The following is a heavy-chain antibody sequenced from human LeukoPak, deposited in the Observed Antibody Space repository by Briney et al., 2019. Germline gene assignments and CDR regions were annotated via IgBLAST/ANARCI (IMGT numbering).Heavy chain of an antibody. V-gene: IGHV3-30-3*01. D-gene: IGHD3-10*01. J-gene: IGHJ3*02. CDR2: ISYDGSNK. CDR3: ARDRAIGAFDI. CDR1: GFTFSSYA. Sequence: GGSLRLSCAASGFTFSSYAMHWVRQAPGKGLEWVAVISYDGSNKYYADSVKGRLTISRDNSKNTLYLQMNSLRAEDTAVYYCARDRAIGAFDIWGQGTMVTVSS.